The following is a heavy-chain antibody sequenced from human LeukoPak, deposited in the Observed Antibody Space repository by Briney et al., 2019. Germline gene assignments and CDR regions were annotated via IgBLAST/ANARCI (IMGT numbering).Heavy chain of an antibody. CDR2: MNPNSGNT. J-gene: IGHJ3*02. D-gene: IGHD1-26*01. CDR3: ARDDKWELNAFDI. V-gene: IGHV1-8*02. CDR1: GYTFTSYD. Sequence: ASVKVSCKASGYTFTSYDINWVRQATGQGLEWMGWMNPNSGNTDYAQKLQGRVTMTTDTSTSTAYMELRSLRSDDTAVYYCARDDKWELNAFDIWGQGTMVTVSS.